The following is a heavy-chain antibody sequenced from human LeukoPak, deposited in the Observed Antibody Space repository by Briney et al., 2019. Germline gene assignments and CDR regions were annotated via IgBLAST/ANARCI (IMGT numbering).Heavy chain of an antibody. CDR3: ARGLGYAHPFFDY. Sequence: SETLSLTCDVSGDSISDSYWSWIRQPAGKGLEWTGRIYSSSGIINYNPSLKSRVTVSVDTSKNQFSLRLSSVTAADSAVYYCARGLGYAHPFFDYWGQGILVTVSS. D-gene: IGHD2-2*01. V-gene: IGHV4-4*07. CDR1: GDSISDSY. J-gene: IGHJ4*02. CDR2: IYSSSGII.